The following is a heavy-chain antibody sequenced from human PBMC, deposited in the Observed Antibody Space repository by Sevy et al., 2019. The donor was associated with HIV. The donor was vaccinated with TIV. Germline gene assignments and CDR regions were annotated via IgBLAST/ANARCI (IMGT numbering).Heavy chain of an antibody. Sequence: GGSLRLSCAASGFTFDDYWMQWVRQAPGQGLEWVANIRQDGNELYYADSVKGRFTISRDNAKESLFLQMTNLRVGDTAIYYCARRYFDLWGQGTLVTVSS. CDR1: GFTFDDYW. J-gene: IGHJ4*02. CDR2: IRQDGNEL. V-gene: IGHV3-7*01. CDR3: ARRYFDL.